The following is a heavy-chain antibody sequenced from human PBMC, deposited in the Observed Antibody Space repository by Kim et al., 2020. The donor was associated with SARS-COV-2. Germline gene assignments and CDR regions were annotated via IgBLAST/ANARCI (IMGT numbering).Heavy chain of an antibody. D-gene: IGHD3-10*01. V-gene: IGHV4-4*02. Sequence: SETLSLTCAVSGGSISSSNWWSWVRQPPGKGLEWIGEIYHSGSTNYNPSLKSRVTISVDKSKNQFSLKLSSVTAADTAVYYCARAVWFGELLDYYFDYWGRGTLVTVSS. CDR3: ARAVWFGELLDYYFDY. CDR2: IYHSGST. CDR1: GGSISSSNW. J-gene: IGHJ4*02.